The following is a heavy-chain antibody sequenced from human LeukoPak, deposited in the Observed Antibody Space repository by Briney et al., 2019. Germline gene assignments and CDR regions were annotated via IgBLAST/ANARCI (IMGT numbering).Heavy chain of an antibody. CDR3: AKDPPDYDILTTHDAFDI. CDR1: GFTFSSYA. Sequence: GGSLRLSCAASGFTFSSYAMSWVRQAPGKGLEWVSAISGSGGSTYYADSVKGRFTISRDNSKNTLYLQTNSLRAEDTAVYYCAKDPPDYDILTTHDAFDIWGQGTMVTVSS. J-gene: IGHJ3*02. V-gene: IGHV3-23*01. CDR2: ISGSGGST. D-gene: IGHD3-9*01.